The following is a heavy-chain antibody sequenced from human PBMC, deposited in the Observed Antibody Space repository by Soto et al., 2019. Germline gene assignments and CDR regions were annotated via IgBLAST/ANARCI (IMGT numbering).Heavy chain of an antibody. CDR2: IYYTGNS. V-gene: IGHV4-31*03. CDR3: AREQWGFDS. D-gene: IGHD6-19*01. Sequence: QVQLQESGPELVKSSQTLSLTCTVSNGSISTNGHYWTWIRQGPGKGLEWIAYIYYTGNSYYNPSLKRRLTISKDTSKNQFSLTLRSVTAADTAVYYCAREQWGFDSWGQGTLVTVSS. J-gene: IGHJ4*02. CDR1: NGSISTNGHY.